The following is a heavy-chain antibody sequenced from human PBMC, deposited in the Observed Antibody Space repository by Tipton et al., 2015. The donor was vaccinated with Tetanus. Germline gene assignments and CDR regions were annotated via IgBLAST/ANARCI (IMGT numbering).Heavy chain of an antibody. CDR1: GYTFSNYG. Sequence: QVQLVQSGAEVKKPGASVKVSCKTSGYTFSNYGISWVRQAPGQGLEWAGWISPYNGNIKYPQNLQGRVTMTTDTSTATAYMELGSLRSDDTAVYYGARERSADLSTVTTRGLDYWGQGTLVTVSS. D-gene: IGHD4-17*01. CDR3: ARERSADLSTVTTRGLDY. V-gene: IGHV1-18*01. J-gene: IGHJ4*02. CDR2: ISPYNGNI.